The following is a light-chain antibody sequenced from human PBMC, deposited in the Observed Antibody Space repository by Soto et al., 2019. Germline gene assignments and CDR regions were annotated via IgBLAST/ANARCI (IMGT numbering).Light chain of an antibody. V-gene: IGKV3-20*01. J-gene: IGKJ2*01. Sequence: EIVLTQSPGTLSLSPGERATLSCRASQSVSSNYLAWYQQKPGQAPRLLIYGASSRATGIPDRFSGSGSGTDFTLTLSTLEPEDFAVYYCQQYGSSPRTFGQGTMLEIK. CDR2: GAS. CDR1: QSVSSNY. CDR3: QQYGSSPRT.